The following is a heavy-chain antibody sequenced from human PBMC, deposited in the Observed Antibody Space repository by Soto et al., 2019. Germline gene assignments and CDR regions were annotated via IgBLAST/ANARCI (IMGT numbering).Heavy chain of an antibody. Sequence: ASVKVSCKVSGYTLTELSMHWVRQAPGKGFEWMGGFDPEDGETIYAQKFQGRVTMTEDTSTDTAYMELSSLRSEDTAVYYCATDLEQWLDFGYWGQGTLVTVSS. V-gene: IGHV1-24*01. D-gene: IGHD6-19*01. CDR1: GYTLTELS. CDR3: ATDLEQWLDFGY. CDR2: FDPEDGET. J-gene: IGHJ4*02.